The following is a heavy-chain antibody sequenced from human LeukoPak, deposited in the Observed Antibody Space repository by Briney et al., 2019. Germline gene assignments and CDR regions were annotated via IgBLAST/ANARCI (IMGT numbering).Heavy chain of an antibody. Sequence: GGSLRLSCAASGFTFSSYWMTWVRQAPGKGLEWVANIKQDGGEKYYVVSVKGRFTISRDNAKNSLYLQMSSLRAEDTAVYYCARTRSITMIVVPTPYYFDYWGQGTLVTVSS. CDR1: GFTFSSYW. D-gene: IGHD3-22*01. V-gene: IGHV3-7*01. J-gene: IGHJ4*02. CDR2: IKQDGGEK. CDR3: ARTRSITMIVVPTPYYFDY.